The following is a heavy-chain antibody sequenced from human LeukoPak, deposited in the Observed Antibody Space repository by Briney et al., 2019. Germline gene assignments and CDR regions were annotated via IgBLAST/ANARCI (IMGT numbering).Heavy chain of an antibody. CDR3: ARGGYYNILTGYYNKLLAFDY. D-gene: IGHD3-9*01. CDR2: IRYDGSNK. J-gene: IGHJ4*02. V-gene: IGHV3-30*02. CDR1: GFTFSTYG. Sequence: GGSLRLSCAASGFTFSTYGIHWVRQAPGKGLEWVAFIRYDGSNKYYADSVKGRFTISRDNSKNTLYLQMNSLRAEDTAVYYCARGGYYNILTGYYNKLLAFDYWGQGTLVTVSS.